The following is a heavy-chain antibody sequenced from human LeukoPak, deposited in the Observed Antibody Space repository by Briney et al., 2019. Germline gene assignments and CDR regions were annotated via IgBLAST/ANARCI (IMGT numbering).Heavy chain of an antibody. CDR3: ARDLRISRAFDI. D-gene: IGHD2-15*01. Sequence: PSETLSLTFTVSGGSISSGSYYWSWIRQPAGKGLEWIGRIYTSGSTNYNPSLKSRVTISVDTSKNQFSLKLSSVTAADTAVYYCARDLRISRAFDIWGQGTMVTVSS. CDR2: IYTSGST. J-gene: IGHJ3*02. CDR1: GGSISSGSYY. V-gene: IGHV4-61*02.